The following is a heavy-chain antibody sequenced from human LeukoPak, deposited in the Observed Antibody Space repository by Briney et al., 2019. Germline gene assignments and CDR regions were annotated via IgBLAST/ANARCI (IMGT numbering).Heavy chain of an antibody. CDR2: INPNSGGT. J-gene: IGHJ6*03. V-gene: IGHV1-2*02. CDR1: GYTFTGHY. D-gene: IGHD3-10*01. CDR3: ARDWAGYYGSGSYYKSRYYYYYYMDV. Sequence: GASVKVSCKASGYTFTGHYIHWVRQVPGEGLEWMGWINPNSGGTNYAQKFQGRVTMTRDTSISTAYMELSRLRSDDTAVYYCARDWAGYYGSGSYYKSRYYYYYYMDVWGKGTTVTVSS.